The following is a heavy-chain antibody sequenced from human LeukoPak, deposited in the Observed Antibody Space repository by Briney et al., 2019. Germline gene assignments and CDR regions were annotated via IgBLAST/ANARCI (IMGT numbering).Heavy chain of an antibody. Sequence: SETLSLTCAVSGGSISSSNWWSWVRQPPGKGLEWIGEIYHSGSTNYNPSLKSRVTISVDKSKNQFSLKLSSVTAADTAVYYCAGMYSSGWYNPTIDYWGQGTLVTVSS. CDR3: AGMYSSGWYNPTIDY. J-gene: IGHJ4*02. D-gene: IGHD6-19*01. CDR2: IYHSGST. V-gene: IGHV4-4*02. CDR1: GGSISSSNW.